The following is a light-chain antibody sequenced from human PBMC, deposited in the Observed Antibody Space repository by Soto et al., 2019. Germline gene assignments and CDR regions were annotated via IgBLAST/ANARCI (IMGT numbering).Light chain of an antibody. CDR1: SSDVGGYNY. V-gene: IGLV2-14*01. J-gene: IGLJ1*01. CDR3: SSYTRSSTLI. CDR2: EVR. Sequence: QSALTQPRSVSGSPGQSVTISCTGTSSDVGGYNYVSWYQQHPGKAPKLMIYEVRNRPSGVSNRFSGSKSGNTASLTISGLQAEDEADYYCSSYTRSSTLIFGIGTKLTVL.